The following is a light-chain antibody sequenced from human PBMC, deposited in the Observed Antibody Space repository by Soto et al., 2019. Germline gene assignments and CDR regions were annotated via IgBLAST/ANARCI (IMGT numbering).Light chain of an antibody. CDR2: DAS. J-gene: IGKJ4*01. CDR1: QGVGRF. Sequence: EIVLTQSPATLSLSPGERSALSCRASQGVGRFLAWYQQKPGQAPRLLIYDASNRGPGIPSRFSVSGSVTDFTHAIDNLAPEDFAVYYCQQRGGWPLTFGGGTKVEIK. CDR3: QQRGGWPLT. V-gene: IGKV3-11*01.